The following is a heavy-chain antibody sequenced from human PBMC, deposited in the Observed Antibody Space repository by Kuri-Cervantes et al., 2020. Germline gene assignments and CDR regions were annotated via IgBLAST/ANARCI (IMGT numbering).Heavy chain of an antibody. D-gene: IGHD2-15*01. CDR1: GYSISSGYY. CDR3: AKEEFVVVVAAVDY. CDR2: ISGSGGST. Sequence: ETLSLTCTVSGYSISSGYYWGWIRQPPGKGLEWVSAISGSGGSTYYADSVKGRFTISRDNSKNTLYLQMNSLRAEDTAVYYCAKEEFVVVVAAVDYWGQGTLVTVSS. V-gene: IGHV3-23*01. J-gene: IGHJ4*02.